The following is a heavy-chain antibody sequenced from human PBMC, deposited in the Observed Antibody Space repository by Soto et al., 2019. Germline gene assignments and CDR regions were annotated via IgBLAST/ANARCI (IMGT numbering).Heavy chain of an antibody. CDR3: ARDGGGFGDLLLNSYDAFDL. Sequence: QEQLVESGGGVVQPGTSLRLSCTASGVSFSTYAMYWVRQAPGKGLEWVAVISYDGTNAQYADSVKGRVTVARDNSKNTSYLQMQSLSAEDTAVYYCARDGGGFGDLLLNSYDAFDLWGQGKLVTVAS. CDR2: ISYDGTNA. V-gene: IGHV3-30*04. CDR1: GVSFSTYA. D-gene: IGHD3-10*01. J-gene: IGHJ3*01.